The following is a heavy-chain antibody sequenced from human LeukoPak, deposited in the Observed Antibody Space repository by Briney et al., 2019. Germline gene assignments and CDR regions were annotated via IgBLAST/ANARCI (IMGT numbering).Heavy chain of an antibody. V-gene: IGHV4-38-2*02. Sequence: SETLSLTCTVSGFSISSGHYWGWVRQPPGAGLEWIGSVYQSGTTYYTPSLKSRVTTSVAMSKNQFSLRLRLVTAVDTAVYYCARIFIRNGYSSYFDCWGQGTLVTVSS. CDR2: VYQSGTT. CDR3: ARIFIRNGYSSYFDC. D-gene: IGHD5-18*01. CDR1: GFSISSGHY. J-gene: IGHJ4*02.